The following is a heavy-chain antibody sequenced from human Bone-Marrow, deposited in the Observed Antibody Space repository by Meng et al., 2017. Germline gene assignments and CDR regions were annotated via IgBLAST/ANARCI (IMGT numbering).Heavy chain of an antibody. V-gene: IGHV4-34*01. J-gene: IGHJ4*02. CDR2: INHSGST. Sequence: GSLRLSCAVYGGSFSGYYWSWIRQPPGKGLEWIGEINHSGSTNYNPSLKSRVTISVDTSKNQFSLKLSSVTAADTAVYYCATIKGAGYSSAGGGVDYWGQGTLVTVSS. CDR1: GGSFSGYY. CDR3: ATIKGAGYSSAGGGVDY. D-gene: IGHD6-19*01.